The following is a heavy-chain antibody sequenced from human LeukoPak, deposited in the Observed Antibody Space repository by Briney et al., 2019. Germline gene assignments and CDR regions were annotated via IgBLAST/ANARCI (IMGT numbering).Heavy chain of an antibody. D-gene: IGHD5-12*01. V-gene: IGHV3-21*01. CDR3: ARQSNVDIVATIRPKREPYFDY. Sequence: PGGSLRLSCAASGFTFSSYSMNWVRQAPGKGLEWVSSISSSSSYIYYADSVKGRFTISRDNAKNSLYLQMNSLRAADTAVYYCARQSNVDIVATIRPKREPYFDYWGQGTLVTVSS. J-gene: IGHJ4*02. CDR1: GFTFSSYS. CDR2: ISSSSSYI.